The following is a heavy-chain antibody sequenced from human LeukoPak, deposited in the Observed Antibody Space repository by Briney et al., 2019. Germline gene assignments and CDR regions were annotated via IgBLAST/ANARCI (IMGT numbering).Heavy chain of an antibody. D-gene: IGHD3-10*01. Sequence: PGGSLRLSCAASGFTFSSYSMNWVRQAPGKGLEWVSSISSSSYIYYADSVKGRFTISRDSAKNSLYLQMNSLRAEDTAIYYCAREDFYYSSGYWGQGTLVTVSS. J-gene: IGHJ4*02. V-gene: IGHV3-21*03. CDR2: ISSSSYI. CDR3: AREDFYYSSGY. CDR1: GFTFSSYS.